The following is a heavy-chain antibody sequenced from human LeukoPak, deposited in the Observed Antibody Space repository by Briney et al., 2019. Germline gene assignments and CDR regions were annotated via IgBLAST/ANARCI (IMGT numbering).Heavy chain of an antibody. CDR2: MHYSGLT. D-gene: IGHD3-22*01. V-gene: IGHV4-59*08. Sequence: ASETLSLTCTVSGGSMSSSYWSWIRQPPGKGQERIVYMHYSGLTKPNPSLKSRVTISVDTSRKQFSLRLSSVTAADTAVYYCARYDYDSGHPGSWFDPWGQGTLVTVSS. J-gene: IGHJ5*02. CDR3: ARYDYDSGHPGSWFDP. CDR1: GGSMSSSY.